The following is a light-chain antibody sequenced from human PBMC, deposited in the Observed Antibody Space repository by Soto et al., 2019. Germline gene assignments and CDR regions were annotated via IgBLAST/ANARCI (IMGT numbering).Light chain of an antibody. CDR2: DAS. CDR1: QSVSSY. V-gene: IGKV3-11*01. J-gene: IGKJ2*01. Sequence: EIVLTQSPATLSLSPGERATLSCRASQSVSSYLAWYQQKPGQAPRLLIYDASTGATGIPARFRGSGSGTDFTLSISSLEPEDFAVYYCQQRGYTFGQGTKLEIK. CDR3: QQRGYT.